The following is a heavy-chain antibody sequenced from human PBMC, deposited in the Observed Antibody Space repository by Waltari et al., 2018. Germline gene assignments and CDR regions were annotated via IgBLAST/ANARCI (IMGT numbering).Heavy chain of an antibody. D-gene: IGHD6-13*01. Sequence: QVQLQESGPGLLNPSETLSLTCAVSGYSIRSGYYWGWVRQPPGQGLEWIGSVYHSGNTYYNPSLKSRLSISADTSNNQLSLKLSSVTAADTAVYYCARGAAAGSGPLIDYWGQGILVTVSS. J-gene: IGHJ4*02. CDR1: GYSIRSGYY. V-gene: IGHV4-38-2*01. CDR2: VYHSGNT. CDR3: ARGAAAGSGPLIDY.